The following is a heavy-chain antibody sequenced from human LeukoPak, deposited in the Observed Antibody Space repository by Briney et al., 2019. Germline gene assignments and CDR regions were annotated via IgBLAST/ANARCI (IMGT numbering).Heavy chain of an antibody. D-gene: IGHD2-21*02. V-gene: IGHV4-59*01. CDR3: ARVVTAIPPLFDY. Sequence: SETLSLTCTVSGGPISSYYWSWIRQPPGKGLEWIGYIYYSGSTNYNPSLKSRVTISVDTSKNQFSLKLSSVTAADTAVYYCARVVTAIPPLFDYWGQGTLVTVSS. J-gene: IGHJ4*02. CDR1: GGPISSYY. CDR2: IYYSGST.